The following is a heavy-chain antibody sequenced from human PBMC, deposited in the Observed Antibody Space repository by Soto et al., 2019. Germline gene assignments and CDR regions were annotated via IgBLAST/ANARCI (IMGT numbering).Heavy chain of an antibody. CDR1: GFSFSTYA. D-gene: IGHD6-19*01. CDR3: ARSIAVAGLDY. V-gene: IGHV3-30-3*01. Sequence: GGSLRLSCAASGFSFSTYAMHWVRQAPGKGLEWVAVISNDGGKKYFGDSVKGRFTISRDNSRNTVYLQMNSLRDEDTAVYYCARSIAVAGLDYWGQGT. J-gene: IGHJ4*02. CDR2: ISNDGGKK.